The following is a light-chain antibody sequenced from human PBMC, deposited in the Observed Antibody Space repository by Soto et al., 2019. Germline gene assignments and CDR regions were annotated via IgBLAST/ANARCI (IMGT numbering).Light chain of an antibody. CDR3: QPYNSYSEA. J-gene: IGKJ1*01. V-gene: IGKV1-5*03. CDR1: QTISSW. Sequence: IHLNQSPATLSGCVGERVTISCQASQTISSWLAWYQQKPGKAPKLLIYKAYTLKSGVTSRFSGSGSGTEFTITISSLQPDDFATYYCQPYNSYSEAFGPGTQVDIK. CDR2: KAY.